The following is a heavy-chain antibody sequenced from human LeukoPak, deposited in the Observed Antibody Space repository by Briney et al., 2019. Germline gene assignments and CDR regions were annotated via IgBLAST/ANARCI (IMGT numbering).Heavy chain of an antibody. D-gene: IGHD3-10*01. CDR3: ARGGVDHYGSGTYYLMYYFDH. CDR1: GFTFSSYE. V-gene: IGHV3-23*01. J-gene: IGHJ4*02. CDR2: ISGSGGAT. Sequence: GGSLRLSCAASGFTFSSYEMNWVRQAPGKGLEWVSGISGSGGATYYADSVKGRFTVSRDDPHNTLYLQMNSVRAEDTAVYFCARGGVDHYGSGTYYLMYYFDHWGQGALVTVSS.